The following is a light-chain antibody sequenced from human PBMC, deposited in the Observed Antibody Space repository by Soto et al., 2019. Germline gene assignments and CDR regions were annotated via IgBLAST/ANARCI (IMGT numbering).Light chain of an antibody. CDR2: LGS. J-gene: IGKJ1*01. CDR1: QSLLHGNGYTY. Sequence: DIVMTQSPLSLPVTPGEPASISCRSSQSLLHGNGYTYLDWYLQKPGQSPQLLIYLGSNRASGVPDRFSGSGSGTDFTLKISRVEAEDVGVYYCMQALQTPRTFGQGTKVEIK. V-gene: IGKV2-28*01. CDR3: MQALQTPRT.